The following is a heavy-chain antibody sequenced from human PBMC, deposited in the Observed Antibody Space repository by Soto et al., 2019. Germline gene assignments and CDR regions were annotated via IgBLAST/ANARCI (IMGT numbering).Heavy chain of an antibody. Sequence: VESLNISCKCSGYSFTSYWISWVRQMPGKGLEWMGIIYPGDSDTRYSPSFQGQVTISADKSISTAYLQWRSLKASDTAMYYCARRPRSGSYPDAFDIWGQGTMVTVSS. J-gene: IGHJ3*02. D-gene: IGHD1-26*01. CDR1: GYSFTSYW. CDR3: ARRPRSGSYPDAFDI. V-gene: IGHV5-51*01. CDR2: IYPGDSDT.